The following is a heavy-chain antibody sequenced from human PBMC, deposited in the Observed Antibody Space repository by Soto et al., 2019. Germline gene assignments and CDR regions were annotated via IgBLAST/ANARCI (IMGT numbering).Heavy chain of an antibody. CDR2: INPDSGAT. D-gene: IGHD2-8*02. CDR3: ARGDYGTGGYPFPYVDY. CDR1: GYSFTGYY. Sequence: HEHLVQSGAEVKRPGASLKVSCKASGYSFTGYYIHWVRQAPGQGLEWMGWINPDSGATNYAQNVQGRVTLTSDTSISTASMDLTSLTSDDTAVYYCARGDYGTGGYPFPYVDYWGQGTLVIVSS. V-gene: IGHV1-2*02. J-gene: IGHJ4*02.